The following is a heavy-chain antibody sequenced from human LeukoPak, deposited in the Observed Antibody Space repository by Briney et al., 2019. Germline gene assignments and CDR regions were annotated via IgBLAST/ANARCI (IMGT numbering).Heavy chain of an antibody. CDR2: ISSSSSTI. CDR1: GFTFSSYS. D-gene: IGHD3-10*01. V-gene: IGHV3-48*02. CDR3: ARVPDYYGSGNYYYYYGMDV. J-gene: IGHJ6*02. Sequence: GGSLRLSCAASGFTFSSYSMNWVRQAPGKGLEWVSYISSSSSTIYYADSVKGRFTISRDNAKNSLYLQMNSLRDEDTAVYYCARVPDYYGSGNYYYYYGMDVWGQGTTVTVSS.